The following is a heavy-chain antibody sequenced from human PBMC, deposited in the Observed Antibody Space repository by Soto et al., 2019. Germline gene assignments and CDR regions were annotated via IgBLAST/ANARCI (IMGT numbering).Heavy chain of an antibody. D-gene: IGHD3-10*01. V-gene: IGHV3-21*01. CDR2: ISSSSSYI. Sequence: GGSLRLSCAASGFTFSSYSMNWVRQAPGKGLEWVSSISSSSSYIYYADTVKGRFTISRDNAKNSLYLQMNSLRAEDTAVYYCASDRPYGSGSFIYYYYGTDVWGQGTTVTVSS. J-gene: IGHJ6*02. CDR3: ASDRPYGSGSFIYYYYGTDV. CDR1: GFTFSSYS.